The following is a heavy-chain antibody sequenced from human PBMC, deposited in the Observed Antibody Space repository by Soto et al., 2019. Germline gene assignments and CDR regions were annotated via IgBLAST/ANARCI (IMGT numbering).Heavy chain of an antibody. V-gene: IGHV1-18*01. CDR2: INVYNGNT. Sequence: QVQLVQSGGEVKKPGASVKVSCKASGYTFTNYGISWVRQAPGQGLEWMGWINVYNGNTKYAQKVQGRVTMTTDTSTSTAYKGVRSLRSDDTAVYYCARGVGSGSYYNQYNWFDPWGQGTLVTVSS. D-gene: IGHD3-10*01. CDR3: ARGVGSGSYYNQYNWFDP. CDR1: GYTFTNYG. J-gene: IGHJ5*02.